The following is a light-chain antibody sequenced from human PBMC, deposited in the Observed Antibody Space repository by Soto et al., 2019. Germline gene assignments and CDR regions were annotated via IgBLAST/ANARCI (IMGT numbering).Light chain of an antibody. Sequence: QSVLTQPPSVSGAPGQRVTISCTGSSSNIGAGYDVHWYQQPPGTAPKLLIYGNNNRPSGVPDRFSGSKSGTSASLAITGLQVEDEADYYCQSYDSSLSGSVFGGGTKLTVL. J-gene: IGLJ2*01. CDR1: SSNIGAGYD. CDR3: QSYDSSLSGSV. V-gene: IGLV1-40*01. CDR2: GNN.